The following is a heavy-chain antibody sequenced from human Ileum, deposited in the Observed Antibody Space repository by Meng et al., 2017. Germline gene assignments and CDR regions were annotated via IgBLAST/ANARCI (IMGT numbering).Heavy chain of an antibody. CDR2: ISSSGGGP. CDR3: ARSRDGYNVLDY. Sequence: GESLKISCAASGFTFSSYVMSWVRQAPGKGLEWVSAISSSGGGPFFAASVKGRFTISRDNSKNTLYLQMNSLRAEDTAVYYCARSRDGYNVLDYWGQGTLVTVSS. CDR1: GFTFSSYV. V-gene: IGHV3-23*01. J-gene: IGHJ4*02. D-gene: IGHD5-24*01.